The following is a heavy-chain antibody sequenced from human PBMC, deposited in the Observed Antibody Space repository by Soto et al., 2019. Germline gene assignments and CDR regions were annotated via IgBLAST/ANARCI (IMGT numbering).Heavy chain of an antibody. V-gene: IGHV3-7*01. CDR2: IKQDGSEK. D-gene: IGHD2-2*01. Sequence: PGGSLRLSCAASGFTFSSYWMSWVRQAPGKGLEWVANIKQDGSEKYYVDSVKGRFTISRDNAKNSLYLQMNSLRAEDTAVYYCARDPGSGVVVPAAITSFDYWGQGTLVTVSS. CDR3: ARDPGSGVVVPAAITSFDY. CDR1: GFTFSSYW. J-gene: IGHJ4*02.